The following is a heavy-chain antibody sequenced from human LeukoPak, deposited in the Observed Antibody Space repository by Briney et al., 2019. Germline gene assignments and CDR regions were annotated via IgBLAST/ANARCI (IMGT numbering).Heavy chain of an antibody. CDR2: ISGSGGST. CDR3: AKDWDSSGYYYLDAFDI. D-gene: IGHD3-22*01. V-gene: IGHV3-23*01. J-gene: IGHJ3*02. Sequence: GGSLRLSCAASGFTFSSYAMSWVRQAPGKGLEWVSAISGSGGSTYHADSVKGRFTISRDNSKNTLYLQMNSLRAEDTAVYYCAKDWDSSGYYYLDAFDIWGQGTMVTVSS. CDR1: GFTFSSYA.